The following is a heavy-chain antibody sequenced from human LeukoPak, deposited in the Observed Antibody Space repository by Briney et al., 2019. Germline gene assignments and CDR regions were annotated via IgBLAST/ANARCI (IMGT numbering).Heavy chain of an antibody. CDR3: AREYGDYGLSLYYYYGMDV. J-gene: IGHJ6*02. CDR1: GFTFSSYW. CDR2: INSDGSST. V-gene: IGHV3-74*01. D-gene: IGHD4-17*01. Sequence: GSLRLSCAASGFTFSSYWMHWVRQAPGKGLVWVSRINSDGSSTSYADSVKGRFTISRDNAKNTLYLQMNSLRAEDTAVYYCAREYGDYGLSLYYYYGMDVWGQGTTVTVSS.